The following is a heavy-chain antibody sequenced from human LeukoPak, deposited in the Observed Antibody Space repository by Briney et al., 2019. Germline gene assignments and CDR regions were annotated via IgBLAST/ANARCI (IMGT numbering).Heavy chain of an antibody. D-gene: IGHD5-24*01. J-gene: IGHJ4*02. CDR3: ARRTVEMATISAATFDY. Sequence: SQTLSLTCTVSGGSISSGGYYWSWIRQHPGKGLEWIGYIYYSGSTYYNPSLKSRVTISVDTSKNQFSLKLSSVTAADTVVYYCARRTVEMATISAATFDYWGQGTLVTVSS. V-gene: IGHV4-31*03. CDR1: GGSISSGGYY. CDR2: IYYSGST.